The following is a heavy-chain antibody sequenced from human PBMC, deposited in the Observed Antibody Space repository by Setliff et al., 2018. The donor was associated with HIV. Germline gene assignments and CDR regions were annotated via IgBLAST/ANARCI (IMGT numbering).Heavy chain of an antibody. CDR3: AKDRSNIVATIADY. CDR2: IKQDGSEK. CDR1: GFTFSRCW. Sequence: PGGSLRLSCVASGFTFSRCWMSWVRQAPGKGLEWVGNIKQDGSEKYYVDSVKGRFTISRDNSKNTLYLQMNSLTAEDTAVYYCAKDRSNIVATIADYWGQGTLVTVSS. D-gene: IGHD5-12*01. J-gene: IGHJ4*02. V-gene: IGHV3-7*01.